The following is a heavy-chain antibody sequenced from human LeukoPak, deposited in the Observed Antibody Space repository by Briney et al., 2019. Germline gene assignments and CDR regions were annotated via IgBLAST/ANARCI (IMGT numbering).Heavy chain of an antibody. D-gene: IGHD6-6*01. V-gene: IGHV4-59*08. CDR2: IYYSGST. Sequence: PSEALSLTCTVSGGSISSYYWSWIRQPPGKGLEWIGYIYYSGSTNCNPSLKSRVTISVDTSKKQFSLKLSSVTAADTAVYYCARGYSSSSGRPDYWGQGTLVTVSS. J-gene: IGHJ4*02. CDR3: ARGYSSSSGRPDY. CDR1: GGSISSYY.